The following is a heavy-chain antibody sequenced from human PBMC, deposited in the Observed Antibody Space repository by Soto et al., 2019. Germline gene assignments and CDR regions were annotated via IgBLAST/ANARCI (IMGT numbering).Heavy chain of an antibody. J-gene: IGHJ4*01. V-gene: IGHV3-30*18. CDR2: ISYDGNNK. CDR1: GFTFSNYG. Sequence: SGGSLRLSCAASGFTFSNYGMHWVRQAPGKGLEWVAVISYDGNNKYYADSVKGRFTISRGNSKNTLFLQMNSLRPEDTAVYYCAKDGGYYDSSGYSGLAFDIWGQGTLVTVSS. CDR3: AKDGGYYDSSGYSGLAFDI. D-gene: IGHD3-22*01.